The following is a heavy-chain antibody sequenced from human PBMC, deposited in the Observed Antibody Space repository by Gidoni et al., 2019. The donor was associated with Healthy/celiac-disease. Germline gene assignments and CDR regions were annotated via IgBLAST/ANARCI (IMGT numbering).Heavy chain of an antibody. CDR2: IKSKTDGGTT. J-gene: IGHJ4*02. V-gene: IGHV3-15*07. Sequence: EVQLVESGGGLVKPGGSLRLSRAASGFTFSNAWMNWVRQAPGKGLEWVGRIKSKTDGGTTDYAAPVKGRFTISRDDSKNTLYLQMNSLKTEDTAVYYCTTDLEADSPASVDLRWGQGTLVTVSA. CDR3: TTDLEADSPASVDLR. CDR1: GFTFSNAW. D-gene: IGHD1-1*01.